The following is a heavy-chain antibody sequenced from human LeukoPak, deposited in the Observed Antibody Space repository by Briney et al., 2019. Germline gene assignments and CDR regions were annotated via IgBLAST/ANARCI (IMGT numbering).Heavy chain of an antibody. D-gene: IGHD6-13*01. CDR1: GYTFTRYD. Sequence: ASVKVSCKASGYTFTRYDINWMRQATGQEPEWMGYINPNTGKAGYAQKFQGRVTMTTDTSTSTAYMELRSLRSDDTAVYYCARDFRVGSSSPPGYWGQGTLATVSS. CDR2: INPNTGKA. J-gene: IGHJ4*02. CDR3: ARDFRVGSSSPPGY. V-gene: IGHV1-8*01.